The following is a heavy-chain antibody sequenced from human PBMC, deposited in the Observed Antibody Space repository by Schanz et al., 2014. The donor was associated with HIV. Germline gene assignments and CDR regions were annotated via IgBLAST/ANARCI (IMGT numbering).Heavy chain of an antibody. CDR3: ARSDNLGGDPFDAFDI. J-gene: IGHJ3*02. D-gene: IGHD2-21*02. Sequence: QVQLRESAPGLVKPSETLSLTCAVSGYSVTSSLHYWNWIRQSPEKGLEWIGYVSYAWGSKYNPSLQSRVTLSLDTSKNQYSLKMTSMTAANTAIYYCARSDNLGGDPFDAFDIWGQGALVAVSS. CDR2: VSYAWGS. V-gene: IGHV4-61*01. CDR1: GYSVTSSLHY.